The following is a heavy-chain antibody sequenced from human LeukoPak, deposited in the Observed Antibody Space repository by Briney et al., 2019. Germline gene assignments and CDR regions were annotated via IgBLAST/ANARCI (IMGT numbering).Heavy chain of an antibody. CDR2: IYWDDDK. Sequence: KRSGPTLVKPTQTLTLTCTFSGFSLSTSGVGVGWIRQPPGKALEWLALIYWDDDKRYSPSLKSRLTITKDTSKNQVVLTMTNMDPVDTATYYCAHPSSRNFDGDWSLDSWGQGTLVTVSS. J-gene: IGHJ5*01. CDR3: AHPSSRNFDGDWSLDS. CDR1: GFSLSTSGVG. D-gene: IGHD3-9*01. V-gene: IGHV2-5*02.